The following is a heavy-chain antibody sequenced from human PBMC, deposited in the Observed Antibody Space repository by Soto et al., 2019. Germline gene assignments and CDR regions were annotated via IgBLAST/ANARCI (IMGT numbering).Heavy chain of an antibody. V-gene: IGHV1-18*01. J-gene: IGHJ4*02. D-gene: IGHD3-22*01. Sequence: ASVKVSCKASGYTFTSYGFSWVRQAPGQGLEWMGWISAYNDNTNYGQKFQGRVTMTTDTSTSTAYMELRSLRSDDTAVYYCASDQRYYSDSSGFYLWDHCGQGTLVAVYS. CDR2: ISAYNDNT. CDR3: ASDQRYYSDSSGFYLWDH. CDR1: GYTFTSYG.